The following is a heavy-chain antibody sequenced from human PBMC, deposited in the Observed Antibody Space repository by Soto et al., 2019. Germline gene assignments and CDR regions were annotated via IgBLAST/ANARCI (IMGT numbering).Heavy chain of an antibody. V-gene: IGHV3-9*01. CDR2: ISWNSGTI. Sequence: PGGSLRLSCGASGFTFDEYGMHWVRQAPGKGLEWVSGISWNSGTIGYADSVKGRFTISRDNAKNSLYLQMNSLRAEDTAVYYCAKDLRGVITNWFDP. D-gene: IGHD3-16*02. CDR1: GFTFDEYG. J-gene: IGHJ5*02. CDR3: AKDLRGVITNWFDP.